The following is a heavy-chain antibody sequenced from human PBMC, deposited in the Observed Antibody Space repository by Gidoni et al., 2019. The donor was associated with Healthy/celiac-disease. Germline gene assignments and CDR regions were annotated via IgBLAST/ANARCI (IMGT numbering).Heavy chain of an antibody. CDR1: GGSISSGGYY. D-gene: IGHD3-10*01. J-gene: IGHJ2*01. CDR2: IYYSGST. CDR3: ARNLYYYGSGTYWYFDL. Sequence: QVQLQESGQGLVKPSQTLSLTCTVSGGSISSGGYYWSWIRQHPGKGLEWIGYIYYSGSTYYNPSLKSRVTISVDTSKNQFSLKLSSVTAADTAVYYCARNLYYYGSGTYWYFDLWGRGTLVTVSS. V-gene: IGHV4-31*03.